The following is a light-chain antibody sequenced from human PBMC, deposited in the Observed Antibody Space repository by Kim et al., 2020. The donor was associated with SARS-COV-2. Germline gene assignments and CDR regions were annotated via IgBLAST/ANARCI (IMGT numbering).Light chain of an antibody. V-gene: IGKV1-5*01. CDR2: DAS. J-gene: IGKJ2*01. CDR3: QQYNSYPMYT. CDR1: QSISSW. Sequence: DIQMTQSPSTLSASVGDIVTITCRASQSISSWLAWYQQKQGKAPKLLIYDASSLESGVPSRFSGSGSGTEFTLTISSLQPDDFATYYCQQYNSYPMYTFGQGTKLEI.